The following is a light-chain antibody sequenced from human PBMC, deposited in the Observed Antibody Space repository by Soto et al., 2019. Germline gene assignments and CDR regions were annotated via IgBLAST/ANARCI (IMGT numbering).Light chain of an antibody. CDR3: QQYGSSPWT. CDR2: GAS. V-gene: IGKV3-20*01. J-gene: IGKJ1*01. CDR1: QSVSSRN. Sequence: EIVLTQSPGTLSLSRGERATLSCRASQSVSSRNLAWYQQKPGQAPRLLIYGASSRATGIPDRFSGSGSGTDFTLTINRLEAEDFAVYYCQQYGSSPWTFGQGTKVDIK.